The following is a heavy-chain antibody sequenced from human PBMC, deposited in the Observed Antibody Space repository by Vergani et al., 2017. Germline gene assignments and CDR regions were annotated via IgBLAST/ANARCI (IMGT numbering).Heavy chain of an antibody. V-gene: IGHV1-69*02. D-gene: IGHD7-27*01. CDR3: ARRLPNWGSRGFDY. CDR2: IIPILGIA. CDR1: GGTFSSYT. J-gene: IGHJ4*02. Sequence: QVQLVQSGAEVKKPGSSVKVSCKASGGTFSSYTISWVRQAPGQGLEWMGRIIPILGIANYAQKFQGRVTITADKSTSTAYMELSRLRSDDTAVYYCARRLPNWGSRGFDYWGQGTLVTVSS.